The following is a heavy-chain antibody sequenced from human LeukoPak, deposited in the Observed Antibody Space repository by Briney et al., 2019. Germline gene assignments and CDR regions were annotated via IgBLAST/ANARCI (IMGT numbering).Heavy chain of an antibody. CDR1: GVSIYSRTYY. J-gene: IGHJ3*01. CDR3: ARQLAAGNDGFDV. Sequence: SETLSLTCSVSGVSIYSRTYYLAWIRQPPGKGLEFIGSIYYNEDTFHNPSLKSRLTISVDTSANLFSLRLTSVTAADTATYYCARQLAAGNDGFDVWGQGTVVTVSS. CDR2: IYYNEDT. D-gene: IGHD2-15*01. V-gene: IGHV4-39*01.